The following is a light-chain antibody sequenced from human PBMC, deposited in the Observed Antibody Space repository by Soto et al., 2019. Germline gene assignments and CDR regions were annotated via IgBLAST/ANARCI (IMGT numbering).Light chain of an antibody. CDR3: ATWDGGLSGPFV. V-gene: IGLV1-44*01. J-gene: IGLJ1*01. CDR2: TTN. Sequence: QSVLTRPPSASGTPGQRATISCCGSNSNIGSDIVNCYQLLPGAAPEVLINTTNQRPSGVPERFPGSKSGTSASLAISGLQSEDEANSSCATWDGGLSGPFVFGTGTKVTVL. CDR1: NSNIGSDI.